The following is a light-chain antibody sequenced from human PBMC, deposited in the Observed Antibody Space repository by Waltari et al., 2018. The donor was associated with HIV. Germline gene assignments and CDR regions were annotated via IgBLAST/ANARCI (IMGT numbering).Light chain of an antibody. CDR3: QAWDSATGV. V-gene: IGLV3-1*01. CDR2: QDN. J-gene: IGLJ2*01. Sequence: SYELTQPPSVSVSPGQTASITCSGNKLGGKYASWYQQKPGQSPVLVIYQDNKRASGIPWRFSGPNSGNTATLTISGTQTMDEADYYCQAWDSATGVFGGGTNLTVL. CDR1: KLGGKY.